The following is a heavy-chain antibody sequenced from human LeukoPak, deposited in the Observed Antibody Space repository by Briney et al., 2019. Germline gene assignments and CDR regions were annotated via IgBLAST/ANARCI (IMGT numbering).Heavy chain of an antibody. CDR3: ARGGSGSYYHLFDY. CDR1: GFTFSSYS. J-gene: IGHJ4*02. V-gene: IGHV3-21*01. CDR2: ISSSSSYI. D-gene: IGHD3-10*01. Sequence: GGSLRLSCAASGFTFSSYSRNWVRQAPGKVLEWVSSISSSSSYIYYADSVKGRFTISRNNAKNSLYLQMNSLRAEDTAVYYCARGGSGSYYHLFDYWGQGTLVTVSS.